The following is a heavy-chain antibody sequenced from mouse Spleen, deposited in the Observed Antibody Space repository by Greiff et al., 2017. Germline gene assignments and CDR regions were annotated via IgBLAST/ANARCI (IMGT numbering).Heavy chain of an antibody. Sequence: VQLKESGPCLVKPSQSLSLTCSVTGYSITSGYYWNWIRQFPGNKLEWMGYISYDGSNNYNPSLKNRISITRDTSKNQFFLKLNSVTTEDTATYYCARGYDGYSAWFAYWGQGTLVTVSA. CDR3: ARGYDGYSAWFAY. CDR2: ISYDGSN. J-gene: IGHJ3*01. D-gene: IGHD2-3*01. CDR1: GYSITSGYY. V-gene: IGHV3-6*01.